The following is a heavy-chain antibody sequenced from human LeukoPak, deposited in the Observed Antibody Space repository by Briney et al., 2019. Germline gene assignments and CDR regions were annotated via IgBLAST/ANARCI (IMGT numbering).Heavy chain of an antibody. Sequence: ASVKVSCKASGYTFTSYDINWVRQATGQGLEWMGSKNPNSGNTGYAQKFQGRVTITRNTSISTAYMELSSLRSEDTAVYYCARVTRLRGYSGYTLDYWGQGTLVTVSS. D-gene: IGHD5-12*01. J-gene: IGHJ4*02. CDR3: ARVTRLRGYSGYTLDY. CDR2: KNPNSGNT. CDR1: GYTFTSYD. V-gene: IGHV1-8*03.